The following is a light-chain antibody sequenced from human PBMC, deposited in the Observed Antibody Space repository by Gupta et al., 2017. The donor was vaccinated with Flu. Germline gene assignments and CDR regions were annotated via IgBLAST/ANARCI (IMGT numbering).Light chain of an antibody. J-gene: IGKJ1*01. CDR1: QSISIY. Sequence: DIQMTQSPSSLSASVGDRVTIACRASQSISIYLNWYQQKPGKGPKLLIYAASNLQSGVPSRFSGSGSGTDFTLTISSLQVEDFATYYCQQSDISPWTFGQGTKVEI. V-gene: IGKV1-39*01. CDR2: AAS. CDR3: QQSDISPWT.